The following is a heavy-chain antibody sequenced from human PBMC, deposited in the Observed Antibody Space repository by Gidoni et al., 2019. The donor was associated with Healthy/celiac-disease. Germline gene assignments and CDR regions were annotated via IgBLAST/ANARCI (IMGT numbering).Heavy chain of an antibody. CDR3: ARDREALKDFWRGTYYYSGMDV. D-gene: IGHD3-3*01. J-gene: IGHJ6*02. Sequence: QVQLVQSGAEEKKPGSSVKDSCKDSGGTFSSYSISGVRQATVQGLEWMGRIIPILGIANYAPKFQGRVTITADKSTSPAYMELSSLRSEDTAVYYCARDREALKDFWRGTYYYSGMDVWGQGTTVTVSS. CDR2: IIPILGIA. CDR1: GGTFSSYS. V-gene: IGHV1-69*08.